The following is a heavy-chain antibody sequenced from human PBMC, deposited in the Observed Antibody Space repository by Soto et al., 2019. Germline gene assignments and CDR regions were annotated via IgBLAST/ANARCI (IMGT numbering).Heavy chain of an antibody. CDR2: ISYDGSNK. J-gene: IGHJ4*02. Sequence: QVQLVESGGGVVQPGRSLRLSCAASGFTFSSYGMHWVRQAPGKGLEWVAVISYDGSNKYYADSVKGRFTISRDNSKNTLYLQMNSLRAEDTAVYYCAKDLIRITTLGFVDYWGQGTLVTVSS. V-gene: IGHV3-30*18. CDR3: AKDLIRITTLGFVDY. D-gene: IGHD3-16*01. CDR1: GFTFSSYG.